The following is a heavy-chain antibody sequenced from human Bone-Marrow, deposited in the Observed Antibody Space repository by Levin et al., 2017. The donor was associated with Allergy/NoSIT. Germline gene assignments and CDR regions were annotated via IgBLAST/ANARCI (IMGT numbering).Heavy chain of an antibody. CDR3: AAGYSNLWGALDL. D-gene: IGHD6-13*01. V-gene: IGHV3-53*01. CDR2: IYSGGSI. Sequence: GESLKISCAASGFSVNNHYMSWVRQAPGKGLEWVSGIYSGGSIHNADSVKGRFTISRDNSKNTLYLQMNSLRAEDTAVYYCAAGYSNLWGALDLWGQGTVVTVSS. CDR1: GFSVNNHY. J-gene: IGHJ3*01.